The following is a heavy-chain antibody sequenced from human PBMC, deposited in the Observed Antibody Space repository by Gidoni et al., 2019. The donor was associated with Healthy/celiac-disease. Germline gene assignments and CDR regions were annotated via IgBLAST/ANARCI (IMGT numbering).Heavy chain of an antibody. CDR1: GFTFSDHY. V-gene: IGHV3-72*01. Sequence: EVQLVESGGGLVQPGGSLRLSCAASGFTFSDHYMDWVRQAPGKGLEWVGRTRNKANSYTTEYAASVKGRFTISRDDSKNSLYLQMNSLKTEDTAMYYRARGSSGSYYPLGYWGQGTLVTVSS. D-gene: IGHD1-26*01. CDR3: ARGSSGSYYPLGY. CDR2: TRNKANSYTT. J-gene: IGHJ4*02.